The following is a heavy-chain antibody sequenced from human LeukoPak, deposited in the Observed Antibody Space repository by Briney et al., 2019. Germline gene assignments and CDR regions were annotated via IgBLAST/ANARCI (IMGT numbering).Heavy chain of an antibody. J-gene: IGHJ3*02. D-gene: IGHD3-9*01. CDR1: GGSISSSSYY. CDR3: ARIGYFDWLLSERGAFDI. CDR2: IYYSGST. V-gene: IGHV4-39*01. Sequence: SETLSLTCTVSGGSISSSSYYWGWIRQPPGKGLEWIGSIYYSGSTYYNPSLKSRVTISVDTSKNQLSLKLSSVTAADTAVYYCARIGYFDWLLSERGAFDIWGQGTMVTVSS.